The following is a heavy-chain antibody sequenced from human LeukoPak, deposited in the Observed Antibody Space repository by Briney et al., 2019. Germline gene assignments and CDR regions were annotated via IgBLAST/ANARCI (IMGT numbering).Heavy chain of an antibody. V-gene: IGHV1-2*02. CDR3: VKIVAVAGTRCLDP. CDR1: GYTFTDYY. D-gene: IGHD6-19*01. Sequence: GSSVKVSCKASGYTFTDYYIHWVRQAPGQGLEGMGWINPNSRDTSYAQKFQGRVTMTRDTSISTAYMELSRLTSDDTAVYYCVKIVAVAGTRCLDPWGQGTLVTVSS. J-gene: IGHJ5*02. CDR2: INPNSRDT.